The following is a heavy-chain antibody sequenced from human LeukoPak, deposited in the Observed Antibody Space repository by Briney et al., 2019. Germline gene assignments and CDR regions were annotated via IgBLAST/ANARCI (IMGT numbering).Heavy chain of an antibody. CDR3: ATLSDIVVVPAAADYYYYMDV. V-gene: IGHV3-74*01. Sequence: PGGSLRLSCAASGFTFSSYWMHWVRHAPGKGVVWVSRINSDGSSTSYADSVKGRFTISRDNAKNTLYLQMNSLRAEDTAVYYCATLSDIVVVPAAADYYYYMDVWGKGTTVTVSS. CDR1: GFTFSSYW. J-gene: IGHJ6*03. CDR2: INSDGSST. D-gene: IGHD2-2*01.